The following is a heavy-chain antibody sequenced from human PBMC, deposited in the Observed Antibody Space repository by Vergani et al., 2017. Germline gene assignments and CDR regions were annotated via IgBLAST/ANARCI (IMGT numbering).Heavy chain of an antibody. CDR2: IYHSGST. D-gene: IGHD6-13*01. Sequence: QVQLQESGPGLVKPSETLSLTCAVSGHSISSGYYWGWIRQPPGKGLEWIGSIYHSGSTYYNPSLKSRVTISVDTSKNQFSLKLSSVTAADTAVYYCARAIAAAGAMVGYYCSGMDVWGEGSTVSVSS. CDR1: GHSISSGYY. V-gene: IGHV4-38-2*01. J-gene: IGHJ6*04. CDR3: ARAIAAAGAMVGYYCSGMDV.